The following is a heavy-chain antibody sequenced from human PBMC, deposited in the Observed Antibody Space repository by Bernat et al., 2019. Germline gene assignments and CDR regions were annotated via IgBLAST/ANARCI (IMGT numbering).Heavy chain of an antibody. CDR3: AANGGSYADDAFGI. CDR2: IVVGSGDT. Sequence: QMQLLQSGPEVKKPGTSVMVSCTTSGFTFSTSAIQWVRQARGQRLEWIGWIVVGSGDTKYAQNFEERVTITRDMATSTTYMELSSLRFEDTAVYYCAANGGSYADDAFGIWGQETMDTV. V-gene: IGHV1-58*02. J-gene: IGHJ3*02. CDR1: GFTFSTSA. D-gene: IGHD1-26*01.